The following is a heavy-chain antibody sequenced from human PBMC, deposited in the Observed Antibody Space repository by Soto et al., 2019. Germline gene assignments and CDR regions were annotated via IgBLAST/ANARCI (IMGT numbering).Heavy chain of an antibody. D-gene: IGHD3-22*01. V-gene: IGHV4-61*08. Sequence: PSETLSLTCTVSGGYISSGGYYCSWIRQHPGKGLEWIGYIYDSGSTNYNPSLKSRVTMSVDTSKNQFSMKLNSVTAADTAVYYCARMNYYDTSGYPFDYWGQGMMVTVSS. CDR3: ARMNYYDTSGYPFDY. CDR1: GGYISSGGYY. CDR2: IYDSGST. J-gene: IGHJ4*02.